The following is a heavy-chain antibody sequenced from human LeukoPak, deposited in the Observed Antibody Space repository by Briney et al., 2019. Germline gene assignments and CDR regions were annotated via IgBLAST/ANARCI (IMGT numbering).Heavy chain of an antibody. CDR2: IKQDGSEK. J-gene: IGHJ6*04. V-gene: IGHV3-7*03. CDR1: GFTFSSYW. CDR3: ARDFLAFTSIYGMDV. Sequence: GGSLRLSCAASGFTFSSYWMSWVRQAPGKGLEWVANIKQDGSEKYYVDSVKGRFTISRDNAKNSLYLQMNSPRAEDTAVYYCARDFLAFTSIYGMDVWGKGTTVTVSS.